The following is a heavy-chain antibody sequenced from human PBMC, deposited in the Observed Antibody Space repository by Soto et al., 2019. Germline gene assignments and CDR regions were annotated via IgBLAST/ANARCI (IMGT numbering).Heavy chain of an antibody. D-gene: IGHD4-17*01. J-gene: IGHJ5*02. CDR3: ARSTVVTQARLFDP. Sequence: SVKVSCKASGGTFSSYASIWVRQATGQGLEWMGGIIPIFGTANYAQKFQGRVTITADESTSTAYMELSSLRSEDTAVYYCARSTVVTQARLFDPWGQGTLVTVSS. CDR1: GGTFSSYA. V-gene: IGHV1-69*13. CDR2: IIPIFGTA.